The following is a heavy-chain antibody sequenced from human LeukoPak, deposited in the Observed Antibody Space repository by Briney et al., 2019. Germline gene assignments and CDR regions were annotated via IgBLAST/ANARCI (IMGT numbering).Heavy chain of an antibody. CDR2: IYYSGST. V-gene: IGHV4-59*01. Sequence: SETLSLTCTVSGGSISSYYWSWIRQPPGKGLEWIGYIYYSGSTNYNPSLKSRVTISVDTSKNQFSLKLSSVTAADTAAYYCARDSGDRWSPYWYFDLWGRGTLVTVSS. J-gene: IGHJ2*01. CDR1: GGSISSYY. D-gene: IGHD4-23*01. CDR3: ARDSGDRWSPYWYFDL.